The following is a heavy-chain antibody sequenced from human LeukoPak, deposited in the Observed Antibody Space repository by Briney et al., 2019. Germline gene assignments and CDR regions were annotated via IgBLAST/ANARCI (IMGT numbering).Heavy chain of an antibody. J-gene: IGHJ5*01. CDR2: IYTSGST. CDR3: ARMPPFGYDDYGWFDS. Sequence: SETLSLTCTVSGGSISSGSYYWSWIRQPAGKGLEWIGRIYTSGSTNYNPSLKSRVTISVDTSKNQFSLKLSSVTAADTAVYYCARMPPFGYDDYGWFDSWGQGTLVTVSS. D-gene: IGHD4-17*01. V-gene: IGHV4-61*02. CDR1: GGSISSGSYY.